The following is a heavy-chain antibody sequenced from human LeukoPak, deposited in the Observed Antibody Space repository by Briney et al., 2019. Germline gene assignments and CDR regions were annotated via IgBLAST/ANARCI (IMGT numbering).Heavy chain of an antibody. CDR2: IRHDGSIK. Sequence: QAGGSLRLSCAASGFILSTYGMYWVRQAPGKGLEWVAFIRHDGSIKNYADSVKGRSTISRDNSKNTLYLQMNSLRAEDTAVYYCAKDSLADIDYWGQGTLVTVSS. V-gene: IGHV3-30*02. J-gene: IGHJ4*02. CDR3: AKDSLADIDY. CDR1: GFILSTYG. D-gene: IGHD3-16*01.